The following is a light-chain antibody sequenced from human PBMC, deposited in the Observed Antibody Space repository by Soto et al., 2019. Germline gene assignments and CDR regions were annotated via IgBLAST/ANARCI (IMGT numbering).Light chain of an antibody. CDR2: GNS. CDR1: SSNIGAGYD. CDR3: QSYDGSLSGLYV. J-gene: IGLJ1*01. V-gene: IGLV1-40*01. Sequence: LTQPPSVSGAPGQRVTISCTGISSNIGAGYDVHWYQQLPGTAPKLLIYGNSNRPSGVPDRFSGSKSGTSASPAITGLQAEDEADYYCQSYDGSLSGLYVFGTGTKVTVL.